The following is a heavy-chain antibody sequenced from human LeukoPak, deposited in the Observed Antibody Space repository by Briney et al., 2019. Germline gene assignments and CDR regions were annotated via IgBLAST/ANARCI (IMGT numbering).Heavy chain of an antibody. V-gene: IGHV3-30-3*01. Sequence: PGGSLRLSCAASGFTFSSYAMLWVRQAPGKGLEWVAVISYDGSNKYYADSVKGRFTISRDNSKNTLYLQMNSLRAEDTAVYYCAKDRRYIAAAGTPAFDYWGQGTLVTVSS. CDR1: GFTFSSYA. J-gene: IGHJ4*02. D-gene: IGHD6-13*01. CDR2: ISYDGSNK. CDR3: AKDRRYIAAAGTPAFDY.